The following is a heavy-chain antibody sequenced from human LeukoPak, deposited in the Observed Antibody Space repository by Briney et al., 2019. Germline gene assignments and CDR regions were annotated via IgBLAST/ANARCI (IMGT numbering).Heavy chain of an antibody. V-gene: IGHV5-51*01. D-gene: IGHD2-2*01. CDR2: IYPGDSGT. CDR3: ARLPYCSSTSCYGPYYYYGMDV. CDR1: GYSFTSYW. J-gene: IGHJ6*02. Sequence: GESLKIPCKGSGYSFTSYWIGWVRQMPGKGLEWMGIIYPGDSGTRYSPSFQGQVTISADKSISTAYLQWSSLKASDTAMYYCARLPYCSSTSCYGPYYYYGMDVWGQGTTVTVSS.